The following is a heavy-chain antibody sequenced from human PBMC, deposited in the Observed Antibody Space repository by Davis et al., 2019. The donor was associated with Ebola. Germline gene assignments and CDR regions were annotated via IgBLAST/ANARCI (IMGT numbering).Heavy chain of an antibody. D-gene: IGHD3-3*01. CDR1: GFTFNSYA. CDR3: AKGPPLEWFDP. CDR2: ISGSGGST. J-gene: IGHJ5*02. Sequence: GGPLRLSCTASGFTFNSYAMSWVRQAPGKGLEWVSAISGSGGSTYYADSVKGRFTISRDNSKNTLYLQMNSLRAEDTAVYYCAKGPPLEWFDPWGQGTLVTVSS. V-gene: IGHV3-23*01.